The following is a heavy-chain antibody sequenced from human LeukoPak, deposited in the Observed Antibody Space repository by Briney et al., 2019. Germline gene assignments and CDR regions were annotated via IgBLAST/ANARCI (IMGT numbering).Heavy chain of an antibody. D-gene: IGHD2-15*01. V-gene: IGHV3-74*01. CDR2: INSDGSSA. J-gene: IGHJ4*02. CDR3: ARGGVSCFDY. CDR1: GFTFSSYW. Sequence: GGSLSLSRAASGFTFSSYWIHWVRQAPGKGLVWVSHINSDGSSATYADSVKGRLTISRDNAKNTVYLQMNSLRAEDTAVYYCARGGVSCFDYWGQGAPFTVSS.